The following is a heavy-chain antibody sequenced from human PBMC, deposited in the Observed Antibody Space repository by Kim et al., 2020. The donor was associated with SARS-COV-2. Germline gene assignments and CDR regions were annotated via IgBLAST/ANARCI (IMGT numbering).Heavy chain of an antibody. V-gene: IGHV3-48*03. D-gene: IGHD2-2*01. Sequence: GGSLRLSCAASGFTFSNYEINWVRQAPGKGLEWVSYISSCDGSIYYADSVKGRFTISRDNAKNSLNLQLNSLRAEDTAVYYCARVRGYCGSTICCNDNDAFDIWGQGTMVTVSS. J-gene: IGHJ3*02. CDR3: ARVRGYCGSTICCNDNDAFDI. CDR2: ISSCDGSI. CDR1: GFTFSNYE.